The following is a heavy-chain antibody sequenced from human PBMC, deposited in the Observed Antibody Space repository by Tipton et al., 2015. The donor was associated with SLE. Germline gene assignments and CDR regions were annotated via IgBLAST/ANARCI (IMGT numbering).Heavy chain of an antibody. CDR1: GYSTSSGHY. Sequence: TLSLTCAVSGYSTSSGHYWGWFRQPPGKGLEWIGSMFDSGTVFYNPSLKNRVTISLDTPKNQFSLKLNSLTAADTAVYYCATSFIYSDWGAFHIWGQGTMVTVSS. CDR3: ATSFIYSDWGAFHI. V-gene: IGHV4-38-2*01. J-gene: IGHJ3*02. CDR2: MFDSGTV. D-gene: IGHD4-11*01.